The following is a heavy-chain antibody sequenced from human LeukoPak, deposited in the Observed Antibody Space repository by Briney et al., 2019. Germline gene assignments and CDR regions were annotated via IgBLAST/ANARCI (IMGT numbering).Heavy chain of an antibody. CDR1: GGSISSGDYY. Sequence: PSETLSLTCTVSGGSISSGDYYWSWIRQPPGKGLEWIGYIYYSGSTYYNPSLKSRVTMSVDMSKNQFSLKLSSVTAADTAVYYCARELTYADYWGQGTLVTVSS. CDR2: IYYSGST. CDR3: ARELTYADY. D-gene: IGHD4/OR15-4a*01. J-gene: IGHJ4*02. V-gene: IGHV4-30-4*01.